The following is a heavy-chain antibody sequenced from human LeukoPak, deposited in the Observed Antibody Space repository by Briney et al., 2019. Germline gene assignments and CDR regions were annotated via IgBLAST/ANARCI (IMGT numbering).Heavy chain of an antibody. D-gene: IGHD2/OR15-2a*01. CDR2: INRDGSRT. J-gene: IGHJ4*02. Sequence: GGSLRLSCAASGLNFSSRWMNWVRQAPGKGLMWVSRINRDGSRTDYADSVKGRFTISKDNAKNTVYLQMNNLRAEDTAVYYCVSFYETYWGRGTLVTVSS. CDR1: GLNFSSRW. V-gene: IGHV3-74*01. CDR3: VSFYETY.